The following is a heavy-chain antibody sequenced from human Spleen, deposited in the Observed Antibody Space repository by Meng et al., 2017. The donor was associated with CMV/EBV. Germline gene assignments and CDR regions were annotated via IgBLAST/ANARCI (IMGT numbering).Heavy chain of an antibody. CDR1: GYTFTNYG. CDR3: ARDGSSSYYSDF. Sequence: SCKASGYTFTNYGISWVRQAPGQGLEWMGWISAFNGNTNYAQKLQGRVTMTTDTSTSTAYTELRSLRSDDTAVYYCARDGSSSYYSDFWGQGTLVTVSS. J-gene: IGHJ4*02. D-gene: IGHD6-13*01. V-gene: IGHV1-18*01. CDR2: ISAFNGNT.